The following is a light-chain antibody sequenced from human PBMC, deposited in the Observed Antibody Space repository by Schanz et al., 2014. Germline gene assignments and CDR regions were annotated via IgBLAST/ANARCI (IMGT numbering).Light chain of an antibody. V-gene: IGLV2-8*01. CDR2: EVS. CDR3: SSYAGTNNFGV. J-gene: IGLJ3*02. CDR1: DVGGYNY. Sequence: QSALTQPASVSGSPGQSVTISCTGTDVGGYNYVSWYQRHPGKAPKLMIYEVSNRPSGVPDRFSGSKSGNTASLTVSGLQAEDEADYYCSSYAGTNNFGVFGGGTKLTVL.